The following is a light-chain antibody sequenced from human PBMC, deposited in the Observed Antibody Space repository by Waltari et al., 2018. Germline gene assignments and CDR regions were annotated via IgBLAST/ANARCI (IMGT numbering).Light chain of an antibody. CDR2: AAS. CDR1: QGISSY. V-gene: IGKV1-9*01. J-gene: IGKJ3*01. CDR3: QQLNSYPRIT. Sequence: IQLTQSPSSLSASVGDRVTITCRASQGISSYLAWYQQKPGKAPKLLIYAASTLQSVVPSRFSGSGSGTDFTLTISSLQPEDFATYYCQQLNSYPRITFGPGTKVDIK.